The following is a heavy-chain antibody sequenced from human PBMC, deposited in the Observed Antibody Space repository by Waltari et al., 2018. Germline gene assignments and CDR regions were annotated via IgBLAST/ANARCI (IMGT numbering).Heavy chain of an antibody. D-gene: IGHD2-15*01. CDR1: GYTFTSYA. Sequence: QVQLVQSGAEVKKPGASVKVSCKASGYTFTSYAMHLVRQAPGQRLEWMGWINAGNGNTKYSQKFQGRVTITRDTSASTAYMELSSLRSEDTAVYYCARVGGSLSIDAFDIWGQGTMVTVSS. CDR3: ARVGGSLSIDAFDI. CDR2: INAGNGNT. V-gene: IGHV1-3*01. J-gene: IGHJ3*02.